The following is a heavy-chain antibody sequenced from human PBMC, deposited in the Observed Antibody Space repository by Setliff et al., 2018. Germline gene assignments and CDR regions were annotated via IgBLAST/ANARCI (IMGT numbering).Heavy chain of an antibody. CDR2: IIPILGIA. CDR1: GYTFTSYG. V-gene: IGHV1-69*10. CDR3: ARDRRNYYDSSGYRAFDI. J-gene: IGHJ3*02. Sequence: SVKVSCKASGYTFTSYGISWVRQAPGQGLEWMGGIIPILGIANYAQRVQGRVTITADKSTSTAYMELSSLRSEDTAVYYCARDRRNYYDSSGYRAFDIWGQGTMVTVSS. D-gene: IGHD3-22*01.